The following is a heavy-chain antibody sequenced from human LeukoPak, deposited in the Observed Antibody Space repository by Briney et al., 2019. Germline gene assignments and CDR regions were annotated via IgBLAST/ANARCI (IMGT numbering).Heavy chain of an antibody. CDR3: ARAELWSTSDFDY. CDR1: GFTFSSYW. D-gene: IGHD5-18*01. J-gene: IGHJ4*02. Sequence: GGSLRLSCAASGFTFSSYWVSWVRQAPGKGLEGVANIKQDGSEKYYVDSVKGRFTISRDNAKNSLYLQMNSLRAEDTAVYYCARAELWSTSDFDYWGQGTLVTVSS. CDR2: IKQDGSEK. V-gene: IGHV3-7*03.